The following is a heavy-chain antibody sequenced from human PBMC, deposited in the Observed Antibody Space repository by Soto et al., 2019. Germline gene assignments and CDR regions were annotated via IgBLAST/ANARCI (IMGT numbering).Heavy chain of an antibody. CDR3: ARRGEKYRPDGESVWFAP. Sequence: QVQLVQSGAEVKKPGASVKVSCKASGYTFTSYGISWVRQAPGQGLEWMGWISAYNGNTNYAQQLQGRVTITTDTSTSTADMALRSLRADDTAVYYCARRGEKYRPDGESVWFAPWGQGTLVTVST. V-gene: IGHV1-18*01. CDR1: GYTFTSYG. J-gene: IGHJ5*02. CDR2: ISAYNGNT. D-gene: IGHD6-6*01.